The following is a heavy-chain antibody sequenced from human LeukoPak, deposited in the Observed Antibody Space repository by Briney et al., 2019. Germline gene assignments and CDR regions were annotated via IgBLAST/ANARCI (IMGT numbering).Heavy chain of an antibody. D-gene: IGHD3-10*01. CDR2: ITSRSTT. Sequence: GGSPRLSCAASGFAFSTYGMNWVRQAPGKGLEWISYITSRSTTYYADSVRGRFTTSRDNAKNSLYLEMNGLRDDDTAVYYCARRISGSYLDYWGKGTLVTVSS. V-gene: IGHV3-48*02. CDR3: ARRISGSYLDY. CDR1: GFAFSTYG. J-gene: IGHJ4*02.